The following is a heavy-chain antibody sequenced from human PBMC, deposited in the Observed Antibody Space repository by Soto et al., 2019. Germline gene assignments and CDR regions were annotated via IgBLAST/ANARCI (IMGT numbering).Heavy chain of an antibody. CDR2: ISGSGGST. J-gene: IGHJ4*02. D-gene: IGHD5-18*01. CDR1: GFTFSSYA. V-gene: IGHV3-23*01. CDR3: AKDLSGYSYVSTN. Sequence: EVQLLESGGGLVQPGGSLRISCAASGFTFSSYAMSWVRQAPGKGLEWVSVISGSGGSTYYADSVKGRFTISSDNSKTTLHLQMNSLRAEDTAVYYCAKDLSGYSYVSTNWGQGVLVAVSS.